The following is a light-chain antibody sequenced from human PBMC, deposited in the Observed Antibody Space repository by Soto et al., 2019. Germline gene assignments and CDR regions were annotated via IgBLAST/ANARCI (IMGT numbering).Light chain of an antibody. Sequence: DIPLTQSPSFLSASVGDRVTITCRASQTVSSYLVWYQQKPGKAPKVLITDASTLQSGVPSRFSGSGFGTEFTLTISGLQPEDVASYYCQQYDTYPLTFGGGTRVELK. CDR3: QQYDTYPLT. V-gene: IGKV1-9*01. CDR1: QTVSSY. CDR2: DAS. J-gene: IGKJ4*01.